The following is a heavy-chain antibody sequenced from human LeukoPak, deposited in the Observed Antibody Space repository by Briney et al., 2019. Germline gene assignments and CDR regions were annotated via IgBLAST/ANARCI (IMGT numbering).Heavy chain of an antibody. J-gene: IGHJ3*02. V-gene: IGHV3-53*01. CDR1: GFTVSSNY. Sequence: GGSLRLSCAASGFTVSSNYMSWVRQAPGKGLEWVSVIYSGGSTYYADSVKGRFTISRDNSKNTLYLQMNSLRAEDTAVYYCARDRRALPYAFDIWGQGTMVTVSS. CDR3: ARDRRALPYAFDI. CDR2: IYSGGST.